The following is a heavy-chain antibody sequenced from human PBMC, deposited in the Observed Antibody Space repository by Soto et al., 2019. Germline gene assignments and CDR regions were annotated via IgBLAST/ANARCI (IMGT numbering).Heavy chain of an antibody. CDR3: ARPSNSGSYSIDYYYYGMDV. CDR2: IYPGDSDT. Sequence: GESLKISCKGSGYSFTSYWIGWVRQMPGKGLEWMGIIYPGDSDTRYSPSFQGQVTISADKSISTAYLQWSSLKASDTAMYYCARPSNSGSYSIDYYYYGMDVWGQGTTVTVSS. CDR1: GYSFTSYW. J-gene: IGHJ6*02. V-gene: IGHV5-51*01. D-gene: IGHD1-26*01.